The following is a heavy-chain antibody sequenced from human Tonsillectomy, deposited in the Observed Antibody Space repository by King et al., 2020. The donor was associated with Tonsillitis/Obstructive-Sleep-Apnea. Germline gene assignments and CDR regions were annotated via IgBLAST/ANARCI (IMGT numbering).Heavy chain of an antibody. CDR1: GFPLNIYP. Sequence: VQLVESGGGWFRPGGSLNLSLAPSGFPLNIYPLHGFRQPPGRGLGWFPVIVWIGVSIAYADSVKGRFTISRDNAKNSLYLQMNSLRAEDTALYYCAKDEEYSSSANFDYWGQGTLVTVSS. J-gene: IGHJ4*02. V-gene: IGHV3-9*01. D-gene: IGHD6-6*01. CDR3: AKDEEYSSSANFDY. CDR2: IVWIGVSI.